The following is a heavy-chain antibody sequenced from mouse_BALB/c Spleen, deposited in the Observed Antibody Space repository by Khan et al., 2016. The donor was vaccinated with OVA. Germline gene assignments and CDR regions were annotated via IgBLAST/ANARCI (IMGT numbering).Heavy chain of an antibody. D-gene: IGHD1-1*01. V-gene: IGHV3-2*02. Sequence: LQESGPGLVKPSQSLSLTCTVTGYSITIGYAWNWIRQFPGNKLEWMGYISYSGVTSYNPSLKSRISITRDTSKNQFFLQLNSLTTEDTATYYCARGNYYGYYFDYWGQGTTLTVSS. CDR2: ISYSGVT. CDR1: GYSITIGYA. J-gene: IGHJ2*01. CDR3: ARGNYYGYYFDY.